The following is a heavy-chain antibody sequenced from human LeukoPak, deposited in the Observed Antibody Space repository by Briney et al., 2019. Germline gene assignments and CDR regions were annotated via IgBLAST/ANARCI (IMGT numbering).Heavy chain of an antibody. Sequence: PGGSLRLSCAASGFTFSSYAMSWVRQAPGKGLEWVSAISGSGGSTYYANSVKGRFTISRDNSKNTLYLQMNSLRAEDTAVYYCAKSDRDYGSGSYYNRYWGQGTLVTVSS. CDR3: AKSDRDYGSGSYYNRY. D-gene: IGHD3-10*01. V-gene: IGHV3-23*01. CDR1: GFTFSSYA. CDR2: ISGSGGST. J-gene: IGHJ4*02.